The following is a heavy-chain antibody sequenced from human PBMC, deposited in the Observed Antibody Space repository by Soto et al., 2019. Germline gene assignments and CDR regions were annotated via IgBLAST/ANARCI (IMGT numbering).Heavy chain of an antibody. CDR1: GGSFSGYY. V-gene: IGHV4-34*01. D-gene: IGHD2-15*01. CDR2: INHSGST. Sequence: QVQLQQWGAGLLKPSETLSLTCAVYGGSFSGYYWSWIRQPPGKGLEWIGEINHSGSTNYNPSLTRRATITVDASRHQCSLKLSSVPAADTAVYCCARGRGWSGGSCYPHLGYWGQGTLGTVSS. CDR3: ARGRGWSGGSCYPHLGY. J-gene: IGHJ4*02.